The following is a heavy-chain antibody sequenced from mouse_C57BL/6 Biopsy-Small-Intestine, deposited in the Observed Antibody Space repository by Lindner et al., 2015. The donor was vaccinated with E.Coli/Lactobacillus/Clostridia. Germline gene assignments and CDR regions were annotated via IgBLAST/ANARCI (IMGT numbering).Heavy chain of an antibody. CDR1: GYSFTDFN. CDR2: VNPYYGTT. Sequence: VQLQESGAELVKPGASVKISCKASGYSFTDFNVNWVKQSHGKSLEWIGNVNPYYGTTSYNQRFKGKATLTVDKSSSTAYMQLNSLTSEDSAVYYCAINGYYAPDYWGQGTTLTVSS. CDR3: AINGYYAPDY. J-gene: IGHJ2*01. D-gene: IGHD2-3*01. V-gene: IGHV1-39*01.